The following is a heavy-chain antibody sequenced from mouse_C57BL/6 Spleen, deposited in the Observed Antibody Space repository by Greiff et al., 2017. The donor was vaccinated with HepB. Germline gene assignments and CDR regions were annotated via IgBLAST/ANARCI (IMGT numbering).Heavy chain of an antibody. CDR1: GFTFSDYY. CDR3: ARDGHYGSSYAMDY. D-gene: IGHD1-1*01. J-gene: IGHJ4*01. Sequence: DVKLVESEGGLVQPGSSMKLSCTASGFTFSDYYMAWVRQVPEKGLEWVANINYDGSSTYYLDSLKSRFIISRDNAKNILYLQMSSLKSEDTATYYCARDGHYGSSYAMDYWGQGTSVTVSS. CDR2: INYDGSST. V-gene: IGHV5-16*01.